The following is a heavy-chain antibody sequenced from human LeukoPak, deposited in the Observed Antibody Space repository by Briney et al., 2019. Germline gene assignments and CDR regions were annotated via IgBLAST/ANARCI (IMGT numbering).Heavy chain of an antibody. CDR2: IRYDGSNK. V-gene: IGHV3-30*02. D-gene: IGHD3-22*01. CDR1: GFTFSSYG. J-gene: IGHJ4*02. Sequence: GGSLRLSCAASGFTFSSYGMHWVRQAPGKGLEWVAFIRYDGSNKYYADSVKGRFTISRDDSKNMVYLQVNSLRPEDTAVYYCAKRDSKSSGYSFDHWGQGTLVTVSS. CDR3: AKRDSKSSGYSFDH.